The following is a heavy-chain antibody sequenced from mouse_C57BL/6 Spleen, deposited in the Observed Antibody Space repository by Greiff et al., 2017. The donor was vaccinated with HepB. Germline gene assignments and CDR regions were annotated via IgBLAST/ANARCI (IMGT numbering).Heavy chain of an antibody. Sequence: QVQLQQSGAELARPGASVKLSCKASGYTFTSYGISWVKQRTGQGLEWIGEIYPRSGNTYYNEKFKGKATLTADKSSSTAYMELRSLTSEDSAVYFCARLDDYDYGYCDVWGTGTTVTVSS. D-gene: IGHD2-4*01. CDR3: ARLDDYDYGYCDV. V-gene: IGHV1-81*01. J-gene: IGHJ1*03. CDR1: GYTFTSYG. CDR2: IYPRSGNT.